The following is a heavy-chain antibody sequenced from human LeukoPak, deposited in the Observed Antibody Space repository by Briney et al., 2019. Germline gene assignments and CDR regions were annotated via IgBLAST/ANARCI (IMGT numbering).Heavy chain of an antibody. V-gene: IGHV3-30*18. CDR2: ISYDGSNK. D-gene: IGHD5-12*01. J-gene: IGHJ6*03. CDR3: AKDRATDPGYCFMDV. CDR1: GFTFSSYG. Sequence: GRSLRLSCAASGFTFSSYGMHWVRQAPGKGLEWVAVISYDGSNKYYADSVKGRFTISRDNSKNTLYLQMNSLRVEDTAVYYCAKDRATDPGYCFMDVWGRGTTVTVSS.